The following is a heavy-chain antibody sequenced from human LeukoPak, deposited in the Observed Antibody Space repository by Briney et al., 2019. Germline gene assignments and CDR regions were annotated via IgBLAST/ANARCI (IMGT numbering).Heavy chain of an antibody. CDR3: VYNGYDWTYYFDW. V-gene: IGHV3-74*01. CDR1: GFTFSSFW. CDR2: INADGKNT. J-gene: IGHJ4*02. Sequence: GGSLRLSCAASGFTFSSFWMHWVRQAPGKGLVWVSRINADGKNTTYADSVKGRFTISRDNAKNTLYLQMSSLRAEDTAIYYCVYNGYDWTYYFDWWGQGTLVTVSS. D-gene: IGHD5-12*01.